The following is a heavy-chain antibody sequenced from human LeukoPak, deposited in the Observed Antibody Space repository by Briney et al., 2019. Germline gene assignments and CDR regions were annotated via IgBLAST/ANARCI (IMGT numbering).Heavy chain of an antibody. J-gene: IGHJ4*02. V-gene: IGHV3-74*01. CDR2: INSDGSST. CDR1: GFTFSSYW. CDR3: ARDNHYYDSSGEFDY. D-gene: IGHD3-22*01. Sequence: GGSLRLSCAASGFTFSSYWMHWVRQAPGKGLVWVSRINSDGSSTSYADYVKGRFTISRDNAKNTLYLQMNSLRAEDTAVYYCARDNHYYDSSGEFDYWGQGTLVTVSS.